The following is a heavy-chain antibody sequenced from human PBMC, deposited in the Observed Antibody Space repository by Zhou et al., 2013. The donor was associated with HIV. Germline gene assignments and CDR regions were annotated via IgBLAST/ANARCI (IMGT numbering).Heavy chain of an antibody. V-gene: IGHV1-46*03. Sequence: QVQLVQSGAEMKKPGASVNISCKASGYTFTANYIHWVRQAPGQGLEWMGLINPGIGSTYYAEKFQGRVTMTRDTSTSTVNMQLGTLTSEDTAVYYCNRGMQGWVNDAFDIWGQGTVVTVSS. CDR2: INPGIGST. CDR3: NRGMQGWVNDAFDI. D-gene: IGHD2-21*01. J-gene: IGHJ3*02. CDR1: GYTFTANY.